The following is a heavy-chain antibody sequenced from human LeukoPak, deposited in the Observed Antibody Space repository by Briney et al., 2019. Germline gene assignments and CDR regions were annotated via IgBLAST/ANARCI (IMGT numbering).Heavy chain of an antibody. V-gene: IGHV3-64*01. CDR2: ISKSGDDT. Sequence: GGSLRLSCAPSGFDFSTYAMHWVRLTPGKGLEFVSAISKSGDDTSYGNDVKGRFTISRDNIKNTVDLEMGSLRVDDTGIYYCARIPEYWGQGTVVTVSS. J-gene: IGHJ1*01. CDR1: GFDFSTYA. D-gene: IGHD2-2*01. CDR3: ARIPEY.